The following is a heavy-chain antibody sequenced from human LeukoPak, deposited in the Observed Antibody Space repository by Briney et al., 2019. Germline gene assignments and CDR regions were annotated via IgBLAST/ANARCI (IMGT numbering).Heavy chain of an antibody. V-gene: IGHV5-51*01. Sequence: GESLKISCKGSGYSFTSYWIGWVRQMPGKGLEWMGIIYPGDSDTRYSPSFQGQVTISADKSISTAYLQWSSLKASDTAMYCCARQSGWRDRDWYYYDSSGYNDAFDIWGQGTMVTVSS. J-gene: IGHJ3*02. CDR2: IYPGDSDT. CDR1: GYSFTSYW. CDR3: ARQSGWRDRDWYYYDSSGYNDAFDI. D-gene: IGHD3-22*01.